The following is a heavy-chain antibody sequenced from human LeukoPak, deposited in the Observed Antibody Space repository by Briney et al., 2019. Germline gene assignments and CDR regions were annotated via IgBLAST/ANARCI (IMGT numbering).Heavy chain of an antibody. CDR2: IYYSGST. CDR1: GGSISSSSYY. Sequence: SETLSLTCTVSGGSISSSSYYWGWIRQPPGKGLEWIGSIYYSGSTNYNPSLKSRVTISVDTSKNQFSLKLSSVTAADTAVYYCAREVGDYDFWSGYRYDAFDIWGQGTMVTVSS. V-gene: IGHV4-39*07. D-gene: IGHD3-3*01. J-gene: IGHJ3*02. CDR3: AREVGDYDFWSGYRYDAFDI.